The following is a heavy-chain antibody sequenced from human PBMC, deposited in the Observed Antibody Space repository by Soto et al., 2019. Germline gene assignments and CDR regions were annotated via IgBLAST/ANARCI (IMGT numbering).Heavy chain of an antibody. V-gene: IGHV3-33*01. CDR1: GFTFSSYG. CDR2: IWYDGSNK. Sequence: PGGSLRLSCAASGFTFSSYGMHWVRQAPGKGLEWVAVIWYDGSNKYYADSVKGRFTISRDNSKNTLYLQMNSLRAEDTAVYYCARDQRVTTFGVANRGFDCWGQGTLVTVSS. D-gene: IGHD3-3*01. J-gene: IGHJ4*02. CDR3: ARDQRVTTFGVANRGFDC.